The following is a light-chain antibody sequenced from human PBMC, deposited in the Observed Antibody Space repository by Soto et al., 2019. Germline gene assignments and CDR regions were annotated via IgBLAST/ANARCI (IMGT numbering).Light chain of an antibody. CDR2: GVT. J-gene: IGLJ2*01. CDR3: SSYTSSAFVV. CDR1: SSDVGTYNY. Sequence: QSALTQPASVSGSPGQSITISCTGTSSDVGTYNYVSWYQQHPGKAPKLIIYGVTNRPSGVSNRFSGSKSGNTASLTISGLQAEDEAGYYCSSYTSSAFVVFGGGTKLTVL. V-gene: IGLV2-14*01.